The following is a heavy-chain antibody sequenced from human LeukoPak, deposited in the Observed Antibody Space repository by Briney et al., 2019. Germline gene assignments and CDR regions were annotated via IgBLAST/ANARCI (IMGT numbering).Heavy chain of an antibody. CDR1: GFTFSSYT. CDR3: ASDSTYGY. Sequence: GGSLRLSCTASGFTFSSYTMHWVRQAPGKGLEWVAVIWYDGSDKYYIDSVKGRFTISRDNSKNTVYLQMNSLRAEDTAVYYCASDSTYGYWGQGTLVTVSS. V-gene: IGHV3-30*04. D-gene: IGHD2-2*01. J-gene: IGHJ4*02. CDR2: IWYDGSDK.